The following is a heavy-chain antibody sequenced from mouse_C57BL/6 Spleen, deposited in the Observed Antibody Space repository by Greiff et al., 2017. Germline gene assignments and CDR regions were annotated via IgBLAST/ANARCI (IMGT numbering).Heavy chain of an antibody. Sequence: VQLQQSGAELVKPGASVKFSCTASGFNIKDYYMHWVKQRTEQGLEWIGRIDPEDGETKYAPKFQGKATITADKSSNTAYLQRSSLSSEDTAVYYCAKGIYYGNYVGAMDYWGQGTSVTVSS. CDR2: IDPEDGET. D-gene: IGHD2-1*01. CDR1: GFNIKDYY. J-gene: IGHJ4*01. V-gene: IGHV14-2*01. CDR3: AKGIYYGNYVGAMDY.